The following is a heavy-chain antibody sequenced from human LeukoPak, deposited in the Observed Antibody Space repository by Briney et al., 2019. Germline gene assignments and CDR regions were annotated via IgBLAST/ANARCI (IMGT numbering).Heavy chain of an antibody. J-gene: IGHJ6*02. CDR1: GLTFSGAW. Sequence: GGSLRLSCAASGLTFSGAWIHWARQAPGKGLEWVASINHNGNVNYYVDSVKGRFTISRDNAKNSLYLQMSNLRAEDTAVYFCARGGGLDVWGQGATVTVSS. CDR2: INHNGNVN. V-gene: IGHV3-7*03. D-gene: IGHD3-16*01. CDR3: ARGGGLDV.